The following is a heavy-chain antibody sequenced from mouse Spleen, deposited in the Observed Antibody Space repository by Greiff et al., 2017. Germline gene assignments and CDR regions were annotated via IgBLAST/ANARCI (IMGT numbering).Heavy chain of an antibody. CDR2: IDPETGGT. D-gene: IGHD2-13*01. CDR1: GYTFTDYE. V-gene: IGHV1-15*01. Sequence: LQESGAELVRPGASVTLSCKASGYTFTDYEMHWVKQTPVHGLEWIGAIDPETGGTAYNQKFKGKAILTADKSSSTAYMELRSLTSEDSAVYYCTNPYGDYRYFDVWGAGTTVTVSS. CDR3: TNPYGDYRYFDV. J-gene: IGHJ1*01.